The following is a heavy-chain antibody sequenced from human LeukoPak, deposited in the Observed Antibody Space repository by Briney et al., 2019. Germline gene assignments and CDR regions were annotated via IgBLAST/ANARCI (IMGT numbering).Heavy chain of an antibody. CDR2: INPNSGGT. CDR3: ARGGTYSSSWYTNWFDP. V-gene: IGHV1-2*02. D-gene: IGHD6-13*01. CDR1: GYTFTGYY. J-gene: IGHJ5*02. Sequence: ASVKVSCKASGYTFTGYYMHWVRQAPGQGLEWMGWINPNSGGTNYAQKFQGRVTMTRDTSISTAYMELSRLRSDDTAVYYCARGGTYSSSWYTNWFDPWGQETLVTVSS.